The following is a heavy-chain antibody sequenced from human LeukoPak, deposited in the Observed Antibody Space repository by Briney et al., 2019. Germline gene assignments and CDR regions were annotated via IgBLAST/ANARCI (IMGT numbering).Heavy chain of an antibody. CDR3: ARDEGSGHFDY. Sequence: GGFLRLSCAASGFPFSSYAMHWVRQAPGKGLEYVSAISSNGGSTYYANSVKGRFTISRDNSKNTLYLQMGSLRAEDMAVYYCARDEGSGHFDYWGQGTLVTVSS. J-gene: IGHJ4*02. CDR1: GFPFSSYA. CDR2: ISSNGGST. V-gene: IGHV3-64*01.